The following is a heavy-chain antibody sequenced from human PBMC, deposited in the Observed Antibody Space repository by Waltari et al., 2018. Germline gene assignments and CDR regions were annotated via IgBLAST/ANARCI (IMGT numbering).Heavy chain of an antibody. CDR3: VRLAQRTYRSPVPGRHYYYGMDV. J-gene: IGHJ6*02. V-gene: IGHV3-74*03. CDR2: ISNDESSL. CDR1: GFRFSNYW. D-gene: IGHD3-10*01. Sequence: EEQLLESGGGLVQPGDSLRLSCAASGFRFSNYWMNWVGQAPGKGLVWVARISNDESSLTYADSVKGRFTISRDNAKNTLYLQMKRLRAEDTAVYYCVRLAQRTYRSPVPGRHYYYGMDVWGQGTTVTVSS.